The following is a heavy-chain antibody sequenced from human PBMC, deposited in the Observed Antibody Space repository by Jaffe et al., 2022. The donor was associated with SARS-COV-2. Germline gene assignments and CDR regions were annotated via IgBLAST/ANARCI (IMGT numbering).Heavy chain of an antibody. Sequence: EVQLVELGGGVVQPGGSLRLSCGASGFTFDDYAMHWVRQAPGKGLEWVSSISWNGVAIGYADSVKGRFTISRDNTKNSLYLQMDSLSGDDTALYFCAKEMPTVITDFYFDKWGQGALVTVSS. D-gene: IGHD1-20*01. CDR1: GFTFDDYA. J-gene: IGHJ4*02. CDR3: AKEMPTVITDFYFDK. V-gene: IGHV3-9*01. CDR2: ISWNGVAI.